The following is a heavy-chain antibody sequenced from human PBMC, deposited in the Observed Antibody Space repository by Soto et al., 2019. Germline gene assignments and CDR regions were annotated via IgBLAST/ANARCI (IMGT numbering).Heavy chain of an antibody. D-gene: IGHD2-2*02. Sequence: ALVKVSCKASGYSFSSYGISWVRQAPGQGLEWMGWISPYNGNTNYAQKLQGRVTMTTDTSTSTAYMELRSLRSDDTAVYYCARQDVVVPAGIPQFDPWGQGTLVTVSS. V-gene: IGHV1-18*04. CDR2: ISPYNGNT. CDR1: GYSFSSYG. J-gene: IGHJ5*02. CDR3: ARQDVVVPAGIPQFDP.